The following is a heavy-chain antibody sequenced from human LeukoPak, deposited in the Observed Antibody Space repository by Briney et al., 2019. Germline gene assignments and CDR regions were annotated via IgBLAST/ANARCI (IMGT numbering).Heavy chain of an antibody. V-gene: IGHV3-23*01. J-gene: IGHJ6*02. Sequence: GGSLRLSCAASGFTFSTYYMAWVRQAPGKGLEWVSGISGSGGSTYYADSVKGRFTISRDNSKNTLYLQMNSLRAEDTAVYYCARSTCSSTSCYRGYGMDVWGQGTTVTVSS. CDR1: GFTFSTYY. D-gene: IGHD2-2*02. CDR3: ARSTCSSTSCYRGYGMDV. CDR2: ISGSGGST.